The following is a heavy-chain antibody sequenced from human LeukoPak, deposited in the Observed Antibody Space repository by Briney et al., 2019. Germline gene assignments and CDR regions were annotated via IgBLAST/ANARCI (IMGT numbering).Heavy chain of an antibody. CDR2: IYHSGST. D-gene: IGHD5-18*01. V-gene: IGHV4-30-2*01. CDR3: ARGGLKSYGYHFDY. CDR1: GGSISSGGYD. J-gene: IGHJ4*02. Sequence: PSETLSLTCTVSGGSISSGGYDWSWIRQPPGKGLEWIGYIYHSGSTYYNPSLKSRVTMSLDRSTNQFSLRLSSVTAADTAVYYCARGGLKSYGYHFDYWGQGTLVTVSS.